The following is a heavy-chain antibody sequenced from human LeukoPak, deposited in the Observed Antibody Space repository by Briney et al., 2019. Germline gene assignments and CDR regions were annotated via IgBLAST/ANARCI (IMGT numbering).Heavy chain of an antibody. D-gene: IGHD6-13*01. CDR1: GYTFTSYD. J-gene: IGHJ5*02. Sequence: GASVKVSCKASGYTFTSYDINWVRQATGQGLEWMGWMNPNSGNTGYAQKFQGRVTMTRNTSISTAYMELSSLRSEDTAVYYCARVQSSTINCFDPWGQGTLVTVSS. CDR2: MNPNSGNT. V-gene: IGHV1-8*01. CDR3: ARVQSSTINCFDP.